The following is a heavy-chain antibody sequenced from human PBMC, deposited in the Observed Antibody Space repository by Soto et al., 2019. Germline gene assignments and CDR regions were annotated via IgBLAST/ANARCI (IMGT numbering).Heavy chain of an antibody. D-gene: IGHD2-8*01. J-gene: IGHJ6*02. CDR1: GEPFTEHF. V-gene: IGHV4-34*02. Sequence: QVQLQQWGAGLLKPSETLSLTCAVSGEPFTEHFCTWIRQAPGKGLEWIGEINHGGRTYFNPSLKSRVTLSVDTSKNQFSLVLVSLTAADTGVYYCARGRVTNYYYYGADVWGQGTTVTVSS. CDR2: INHGGRT. CDR3: ARGRVTNYYYYGADV.